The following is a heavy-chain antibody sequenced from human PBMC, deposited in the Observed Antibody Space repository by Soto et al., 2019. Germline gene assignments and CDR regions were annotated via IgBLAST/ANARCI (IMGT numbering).Heavy chain of an antibody. J-gene: IGHJ4*02. D-gene: IGHD5-12*01. CDR2: ISGSGDTT. CDR3: AKVKTWTYLDY. CDR1: GFTFSSYA. V-gene: IGHV3-23*01. Sequence: PGGSLRLSCAASGFTFSSYAMTWVRQAPGRGLEWVSSISGSGDTTYYADSVKGRFTISRDNSKNTLYLQMNSLRAEDTAVYYCAKVKTWTYLDYWGQGTVVTVSS.